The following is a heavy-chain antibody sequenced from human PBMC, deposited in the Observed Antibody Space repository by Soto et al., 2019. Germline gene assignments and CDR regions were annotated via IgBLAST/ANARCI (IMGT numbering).Heavy chain of an antibody. CDR3: CTQRGSGNTYYYHMDV. J-gene: IGHJ6*02. CDR2: INYIGRTT. Sequence: EVQLLESGGGLVQPGGSLRLSCETSGFTFSSYAMTWVRQAPGMGLEWVAVINYIGRTTFHAQSVKGRFTISRDNSMNPEFLQMDSLSAEDTAVYYCCTQRGSGNTYYYHMDVWGLGTTVIVS. D-gene: IGHD3-10*01. V-gene: IGHV3-23*01. CDR1: GFTFSSYA.